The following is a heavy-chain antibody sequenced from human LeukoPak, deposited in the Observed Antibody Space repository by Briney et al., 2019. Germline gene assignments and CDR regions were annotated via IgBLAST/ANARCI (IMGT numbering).Heavy chain of an antibody. V-gene: IGHV3-21*01. CDR2: ISSSSSYI. D-gene: IGHD4-17*01. CDR1: GFTFSSYS. CDR3: ARDSGYYGDYRDTGDY. Sequence: GGSLRLSCAASGFTFSSYSMNWARQAPGKGLEWVSSISSSSSYIYYADSVKGRFTISRDNAKNSLYLQMNSLRAEDTAVYYCARDSGYYGDYRDTGDYWGQGTLVTVSS. J-gene: IGHJ4*02.